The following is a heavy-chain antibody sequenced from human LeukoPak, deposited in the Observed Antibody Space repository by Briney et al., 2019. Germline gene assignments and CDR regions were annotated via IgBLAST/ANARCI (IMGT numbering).Heavy chain of an antibody. D-gene: IGHD3-16*01. Sequence: PGRSLRLSCAASGFTFSSYGMHWVRQAPGKGLEWVAVILNDGSQEKCADSVKGRFTISRDNSKNTLFLQMNSLRAEDTAVYYCARDDALGDNALDIWGQGTMVTVSS. V-gene: IGHV3-33*01. J-gene: IGHJ3*02. CDR3: ARDDALGDNALDI. CDR1: GFTFSSYG. CDR2: ILNDGSQE.